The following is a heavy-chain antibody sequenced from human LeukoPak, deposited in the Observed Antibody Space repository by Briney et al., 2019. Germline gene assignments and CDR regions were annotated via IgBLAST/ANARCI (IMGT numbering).Heavy chain of an antibody. Sequence: GGSLRLSCAGSGFSFSTYSMNWVRQAPGKGLEWLSYISSSSSNVYYADSVRGRFTVSRDNVNNSLYLQMNSLRAEDTAVYYCIREVSGSLYFDYWGQGTLVTVSS. CDR2: ISSSSSNV. J-gene: IGHJ4*02. CDR3: IREVSGSLYFDY. CDR1: GFSFSTYS. V-gene: IGHV3-48*04. D-gene: IGHD1-26*01.